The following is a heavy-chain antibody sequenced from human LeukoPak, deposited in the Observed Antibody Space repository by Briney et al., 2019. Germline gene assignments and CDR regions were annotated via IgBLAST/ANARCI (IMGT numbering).Heavy chain of an antibody. CDR3: ASRSIAAAGTFPRPIDY. CDR1: GYTFTGYY. D-gene: IGHD6-13*01. CDR2: INPNSGGT. J-gene: IGHJ4*02. Sequence: ASVEVSCKASGYTFTGYYMHWVRQAPGQGLEWMGWINPNSGGTNYAQKFQGRVTMTRDTSISTAYMELSRLRSDDTAAYYCASRSIAAAGTFPRPIDYWGQGTLVTVSS. V-gene: IGHV1-2*02.